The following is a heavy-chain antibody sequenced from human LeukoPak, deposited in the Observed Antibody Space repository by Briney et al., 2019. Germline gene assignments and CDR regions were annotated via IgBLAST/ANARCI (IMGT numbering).Heavy chain of an antibody. CDR2: VYYSGAT. J-gene: IGHJ4*02. V-gene: IGHV4-39*07. Sequence: PSETLSLTCTVSGGSITSSNYYWGWLRQPPGKGLEWIGSVYYSGATFYNPALKSRVIISVDTSKNQFSLNLSSVIAADTAVYYCAGLGNGRTFDSWGQGTLVTVSS. CDR3: AGLGNGRTFDS. D-gene: IGHD2-8*01. CDR1: GGSITSSNYY.